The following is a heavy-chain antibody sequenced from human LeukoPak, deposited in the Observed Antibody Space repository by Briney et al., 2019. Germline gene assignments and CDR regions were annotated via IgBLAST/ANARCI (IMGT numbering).Heavy chain of an antibody. CDR1: GYTFTSYA. Sequence: ASVKVSCKASGYTFTSYAMHWVRQAPGQRLEWMGWINAGNGNRKYSQKSQGRVTITRDTSASTAYMELSSLRSEDTAVYYCARDYGDYGRFDPWGQGTLVTVSS. D-gene: IGHD4-17*01. V-gene: IGHV1-3*01. CDR2: INAGNGNR. CDR3: ARDYGDYGRFDP. J-gene: IGHJ5*02.